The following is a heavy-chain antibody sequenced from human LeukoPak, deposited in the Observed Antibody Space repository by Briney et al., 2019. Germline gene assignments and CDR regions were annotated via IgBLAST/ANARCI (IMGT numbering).Heavy chain of an antibody. D-gene: IGHD3-10*01. CDR1: GFNFSIYA. CDR3: AKHLVRGSDYYYGLDV. Sequence: SGGSLRLSCAASGFNFSIYAMNWVRQAPGKGLEWVSDITSSGGDTYYADSVKGRFTISRDNSKSTLSMQMASLRAEDTAVYYCAKHLVRGSDYYYGLDVWGQGPTVTVSS. J-gene: IGHJ6*02. V-gene: IGHV3-23*01. CDR2: ITSSGGDT.